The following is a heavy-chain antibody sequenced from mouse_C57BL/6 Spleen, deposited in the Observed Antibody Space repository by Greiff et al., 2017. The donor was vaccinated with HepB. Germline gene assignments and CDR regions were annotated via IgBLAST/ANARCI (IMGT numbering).Heavy chain of an antibody. J-gene: IGHJ3*01. CDR1: GFTFSSYA. D-gene: IGHD2-2*01. CDR2: ISDGGSYT. V-gene: IGHV5-4*01. Sequence: EVKLMESGGGLVKPGGSLKLSCAASGFTFSSYAMSWVRQTPEKRLEWVATISDGGSYTYYPDNVKGRYTISRDNAKNNLYLQMSHLTSEDTAMYYCAREIGDGHDVIWFAYWGQGTLVTVSA. CDR3: AREIGDGHDVIWFAY.